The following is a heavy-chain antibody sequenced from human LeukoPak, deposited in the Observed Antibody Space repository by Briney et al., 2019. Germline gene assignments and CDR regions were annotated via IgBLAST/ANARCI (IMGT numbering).Heavy chain of an antibody. CDR3: ARGGNYYDSSGYPLDY. Sequence: SQTLSLTCTVSGGSISSGSYYWSWIWQPAGKGLEWIGRIYTSGSTNYNPSLKSRVTISVDTSKNQFSLKLSSVTAADTAVYYCARGGNYYDSSGYPLDYWGQGTLVIVSS. D-gene: IGHD3-22*01. V-gene: IGHV4-61*02. CDR1: GGSISSGSYY. J-gene: IGHJ4*02. CDR2: IYTSGST.